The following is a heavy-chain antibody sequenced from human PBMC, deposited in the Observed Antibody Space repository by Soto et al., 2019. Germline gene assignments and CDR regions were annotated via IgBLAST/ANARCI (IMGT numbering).Heavy chain of an antibody. CDR2: IYWNDDK. CDR1: GFSLRTTGVG. D-gene: IGHD3-16*01. Sequence: QITLKESGPTLVKPTQTLTLTCTYSGFSLRTTGVGVGWIRQPPGKALEWLGIIYWNDDKRYSPSLKSRFTLTSDISKRQVVLTMTNMYPVDTGTYYCAHTWGLPFDYWGQGTLVIVSS. CDR3: AHTWGLPFDY. J-gene: IGHJ4*02. V-gene: IGHV2-5*01.